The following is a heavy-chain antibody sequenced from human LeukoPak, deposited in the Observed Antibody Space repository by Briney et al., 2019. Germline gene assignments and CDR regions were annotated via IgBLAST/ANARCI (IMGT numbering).Heavy chain of an antibody. J-gene: IGHJ4*02. Sequence: GGSLRLSCAASGFTFSDHYMDWVRQTPGKGLDWVGRIKNKGSGYTTEYAASVKGRFTISRDDSKNSLFLQMNSLKTEDTAVYYCARGAAAAGTGGEFDYWGQGTLVTVSS. D-gene: IGHD6-13*01. V-gene: IGHV3-72*01. CDR2: IKNKGSGYTT. CDR3: ARGAAAAGTGGEFDY. CDR1: GFTFSDHY.